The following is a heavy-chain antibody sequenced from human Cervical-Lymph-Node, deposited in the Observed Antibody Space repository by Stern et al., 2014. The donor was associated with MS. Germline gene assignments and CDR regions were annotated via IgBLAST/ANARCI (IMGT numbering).Heavy chain of an antibody. CDR2: ISSSSSYI. CDR1: GFTFSSYS. J-gene: IGHJ6*02. D-gene: IGHD6-19*01. Sequence: VQLVESGGGLVKPGGSLRLSCAASGFTFSSYSMNWVRQAPGQGLEWVSSISSSSSYINYADSVKGRFTISRDNAKNSLYLQMNSLRAEDTAVYYCARGVQWLVLITYYGMDVWGQGTTVTVSS. V-gene: IGHV3-21*01. CDR3: ARGVQWLVLITYYGMDV.